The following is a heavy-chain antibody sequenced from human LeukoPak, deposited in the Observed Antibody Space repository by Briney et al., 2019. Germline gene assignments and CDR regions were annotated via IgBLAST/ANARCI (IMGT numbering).Heavy chain of an antibody. D-gene: IGHD6-19*01. CDR2: IWHDGSNK. CDR1: GFTFSSSG. CDR3: ARDPGGSGYSFDS. V-gene: IGHV3-33*01. Sequence: PGGSLRLSCAASGFTFSSSGMHWVRQAPGKGLEWVALIWHDGSNKYYADSVKGRFTISRDNSKNTLYLQMNSLRAEDTAIYYCARDPGGSGYSFDSWGQGTLVTVSS. J-gene: IGHJ4*02.